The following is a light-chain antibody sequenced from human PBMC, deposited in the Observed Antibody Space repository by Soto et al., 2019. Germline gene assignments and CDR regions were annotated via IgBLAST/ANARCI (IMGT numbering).Light chain of an antibody. J-gene: IGLJ1*01. CDR2: DVM. V-gene: IGLV2-11*01. CDR1: SSDVGGYTF. Sequence: QSVLTQPRAVAGSAGQAVSSSCTVTSSDVGGYTFDSWFQQHPGNAPKLIIYDVMKRRSGVPHHFSGSKSGNTASLTISGLQAEDEADYFCCSYAGSYTHVFGTGTKVTVL. CDR3: CSYAGSYTHV.